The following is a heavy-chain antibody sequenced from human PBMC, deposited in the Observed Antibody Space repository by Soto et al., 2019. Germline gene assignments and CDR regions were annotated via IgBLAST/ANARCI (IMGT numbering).Heavy chain of an antibody. J-gene: IGHJ5*02. CDR2: IYPGDSDT. D-gene: IGHD2-2*01. Sequence: GESLKISCKGSGYSFTSYLIGWVRQMPGKGLEWMGIIYPGDSDTRYSPSFQGQVTISADKSISTAYLQWSSLKASDTAMYYCARALRYCSSTSCYVGWFDPWGQGTLVTVSS. CDR3: ARALRYCSSTSCYVGWFDP. CDR1: GYSFTSYL. V-gene: IGHV5-51*01.